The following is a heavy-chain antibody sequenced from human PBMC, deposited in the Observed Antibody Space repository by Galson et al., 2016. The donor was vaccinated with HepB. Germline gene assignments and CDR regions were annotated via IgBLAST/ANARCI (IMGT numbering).Heavy chain of an antibody. CDR3: ARRGRDTTKEYWYFDL. D-gene: IGHD1-1*01. CDR1: GFAFNTYA. J-gene: IGHJ2*01. V-gene: IGHV3-23*01. Sequence: SLRLSCAASGFAFNTYAMSWVRQAPGKGLEWVSYISGSGDRTYYADSVKGRFTVSRDNARNSLYLQMNRLRAEDTALYHCARRGRDTTKEYWYFDLWGRGTRVTVSS. CDR2: ISGSGDRT.